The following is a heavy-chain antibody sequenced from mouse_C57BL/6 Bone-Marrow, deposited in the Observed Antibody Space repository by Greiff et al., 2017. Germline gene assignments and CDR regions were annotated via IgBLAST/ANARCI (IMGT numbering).Heavy chain of an antibody. CDR1: GYTFTSYW. Sequence: QVQLQQPGAELVRPGSSVKLSCKASGYTFTSYWMDWVKQRPGQGLEWIGNIYPSDSETHYNQKFKAKATLTVDKSSSTAYMQLSSLSSEDSAVYYCAREEDAQLRLRGWFAYWGQGTLVTVSA. CDR3: AREEDAQLRLRGWFAY. CDR2: IYPSDSET. D-gene: IGHD3-2*02. V-gene: IGHV1-61*01. J-gene: IGHJ3*01.